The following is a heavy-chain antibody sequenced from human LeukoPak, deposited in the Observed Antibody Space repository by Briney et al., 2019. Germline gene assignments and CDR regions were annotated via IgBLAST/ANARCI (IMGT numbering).Heavy chain of an antibody. V-gene: IGHV3-23*01. CDR3: AKFDSSGYPRAPLGY. CDR1: GFTFSSYA. D-gene: IGHD3-22*01. CDR2: ISGSGGST. Sequence: SLRLSCAASGFTFSSYAMSWVRQAPGKGLEWVSAISGSGGSTSYADSVKGRLTISRDNSKNTLYLQMNSLRAEDTAVYYCAKFDSSGYPRAPLGYWGQGTLVPVSS. J-gene: IGHJ4*02.